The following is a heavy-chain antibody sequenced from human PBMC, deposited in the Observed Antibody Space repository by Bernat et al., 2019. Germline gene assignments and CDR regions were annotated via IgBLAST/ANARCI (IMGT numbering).Heavy chain of an antibody. CDR1: GFTFSSYG. J-gene: IGHJ3*02. CDR2: ISYDGSNK. CDR3: ARSWYYYDSSGHKNAFDI. D-gene: IGHD3-22*01. V-gene: IGHV3-30*03. Sequence: QVQLVESGGGVVQPGRSLRLSCAASGFTFSSYGMHWVRQAPGKGLEWVAVISYDGSNKYYADSVKGRFTISRDNSKNTLYLQMNSLRAEDTAVYYCARSWYYYDSSGHKNAFDIWGQGTMVTVSS.